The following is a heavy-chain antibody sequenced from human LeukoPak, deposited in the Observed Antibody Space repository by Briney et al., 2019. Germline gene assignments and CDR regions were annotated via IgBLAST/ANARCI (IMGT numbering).Heavy chain of an antibody. J-gene: IGHJ4*02. CDR2: MNPNSGNT. D-gene: IGHD3-22*01. Sequence: ASVKVSCKASGYTLTSYDINWVRQATGQGLEWMGWMNPNSGNTGYAQKFQGGVTMTRNTSISTAYMELSSLRSEDTAVYYCARGVYYYDSSGYYYTDYWGQGTLVTVSS. CDR1: GYTLTSYD. CDR3: ARGVYYYDSSGYYYTDY. V-gene: IGHV1-8*01.